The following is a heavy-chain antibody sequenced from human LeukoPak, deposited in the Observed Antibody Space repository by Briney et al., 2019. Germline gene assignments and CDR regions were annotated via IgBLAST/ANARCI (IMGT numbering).Heavy chain of an antibody. D-gene: IGHD1-26*01. J-gene: IGHJ4*02. CDR2: IYLRGST. CDR1: GGSIIGGSYY. V-gene: IGHV4-61*02. CDR3: ARELGMFDH. Sequence: SETLSLTCTVSGGSIIGGSYYWSWIRQPAGKGLEWIGRIYLRGSTNYNPSLKSRVIMSIDTPKNQFSLKLNSVTAADTAVYYCARELGMFDHWGQGTLVTVSS.